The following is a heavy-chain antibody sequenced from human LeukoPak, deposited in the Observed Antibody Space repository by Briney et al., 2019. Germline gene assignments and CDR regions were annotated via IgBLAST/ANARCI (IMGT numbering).Heavy chain of an antibody. J-gene: IGHJ4*02. CDR3: ASWTGGVSSSRGYFDY. D-gene: IGHD6-6*01. CDR1: GGTFSSYA. CDR2: IIPILGIA. V-gene: IGHV1-69*04. Sequence: SVKVSCKASGGTFSSYAISWVRQAPGQGLEWMGRIIPILGIANYAQKFQGRVTITADKSTSTAYMELSSLRSEDTAVYYCASWTGGVSSSRGYFDYWGQGTLVTVSS.